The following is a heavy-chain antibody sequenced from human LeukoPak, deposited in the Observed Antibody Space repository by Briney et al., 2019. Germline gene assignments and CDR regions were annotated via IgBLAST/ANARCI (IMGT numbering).Heavy chain of an antibody. CDR2: IRYDGSNK. J-gene: IGHJ6*03. Sequence: GGSLRLSCAASGFAFSSYGMHWVRQAPGKGLEWVAFIRYDGSNKYYADSVKGRFTISRDNSKNTLYLQMNSLRAEDTAVYSCAKDSSTSYSYYMDVWGKGTTVTISS. D-gene: IGHD2-2*01. V-gene: IGHV3-30*02. CDR3: AKDSSTSYSYYMDV. CDR1: GFAFSSYG.